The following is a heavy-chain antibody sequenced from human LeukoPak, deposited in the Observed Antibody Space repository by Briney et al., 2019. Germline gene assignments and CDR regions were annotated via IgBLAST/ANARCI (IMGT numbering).Heavy chain of an antibody. Sequence: PSETLSLTCTVSGGSISSYYWSWIRQPPGKGLEWIGYIYYSGSTNYNPSLKSRVTISVDTFKNQFSLKLSSVTAADTAVYYCARVVRTVAGFPFDYWGQGTLVTVSS. J-gene: IGHJ4*02. V-gene: IGHV4-59*01. CDR2: IYYSGST. D-gene: IGHD6-19*01. CDR1: GGSISSYY. CDR3: ARVVRTVAGFPFDY.